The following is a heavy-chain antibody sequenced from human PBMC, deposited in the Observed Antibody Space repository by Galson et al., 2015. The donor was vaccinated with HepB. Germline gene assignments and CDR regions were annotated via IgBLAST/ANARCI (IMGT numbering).Heavy chain of an antibody. V-gene: IGHV3-7*01. CDR1: GFTFSSYW. CDR3: ARDRRIVGANYFDY. CDR2: IKQDGSEK. Sequence: SLRLSCAASGFTFSSYWMSWVRQAPGKGLEWVANIKQDGSEKYYVDSVKGRFTISRDNAKNSLYLQMNSLRAEDTAVYCCARDRRIVGANYFDYWGQGTLVTVSS. J-gene: IGHJ4*02. D-gene: IGHD1-26*01.